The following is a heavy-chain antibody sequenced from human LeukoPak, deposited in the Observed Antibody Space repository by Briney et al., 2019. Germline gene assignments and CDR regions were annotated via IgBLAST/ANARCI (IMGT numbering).Heavy chain of an antibody. Sequence: SQTLSLTCAISGDSVSSNSAAWNWIRQSPSRGLEWLGRTYYRSKWYNDYAVSVKSRITINPDTSKNQFSLQLNSVTPEDTAVHYCARYYYGSGSYYNLRGYYFDYWGQGTLVTVSS. CDR3: ARYYYGSGSYYNLRGYYFDY. CDR2: TYYRSKWYN. J-gene: IGHJ4*02. CDR1: GDSVSSNSAA. V-gene: IGHV6-1*01. D-gene: IGHD3-10*01.